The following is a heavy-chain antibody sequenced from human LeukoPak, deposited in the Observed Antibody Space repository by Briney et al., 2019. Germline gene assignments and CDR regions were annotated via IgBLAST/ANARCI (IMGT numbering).Heavy chain of an antibody. Sequence: SGGSLRLSCAASGFTFSSYWMHWVRQAPGKGLVWVSRINTDGSNTSYADSVKGRFTISRDNAKNTLYLQMNSLRAEDTAVYYCARGGYDYDYYFDYWGQGTLVTVSS. J-gene: IGHJ4*02. D-gene: IGHD5-12*01. V-gene: IGHV3-74*01. CDR3: ARGGYDYDYYFDY. CDR2: INTDGSNT. CDR1: GFTFSSYW.